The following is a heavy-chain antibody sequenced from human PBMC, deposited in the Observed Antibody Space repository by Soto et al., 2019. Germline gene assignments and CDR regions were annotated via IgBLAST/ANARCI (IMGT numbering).Heavy chain of an antibody. CDR1: GYTFTSYA. D-gene: IGHD3-22*01. J-gene: IGHJ4*02. CDR2: INAGNGNT. V-gene: IGHV1-3*01. CDR3: EITYYYDSSGYYHFDY. Sequence: ASVKVSCKASGYTFTSYAMHWVRQAPGQRLEWMGWINAGNGNTKYSQKFQGRVTITRDTSASTAYMELSSLRSEDTAVYYCEITYYYDSSGYYHFDYWGQGTLVTVSS.